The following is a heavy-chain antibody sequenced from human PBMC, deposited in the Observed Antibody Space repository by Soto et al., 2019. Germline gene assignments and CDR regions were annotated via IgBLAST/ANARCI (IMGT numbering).Heavy chain of an antibody. V-gene: IGHV1-69*01. Sequence: QVQLVQSGAEVKKPGSSVKVSCKASGGTFSSYANSWVRQAPGQGLEWMGGIIPIFGTANYAQKFQGRVTITADESTSTAYMELSSLRSEDTAVYYCARMLWPQWELGGYYFDYWGQGTLVTVSS. J-gene: IGHJ4*02. CDR3: ARMLWPQWELGGYYFDY. CDR2: IIPIFGTA. CDR1: GGTFSSYA. D-gene: IGHD1-26*01.